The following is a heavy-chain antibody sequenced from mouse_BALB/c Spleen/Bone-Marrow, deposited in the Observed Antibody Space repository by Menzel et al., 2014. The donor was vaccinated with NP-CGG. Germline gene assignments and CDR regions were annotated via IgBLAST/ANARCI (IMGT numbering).Heavy chain of an antibody. V-gene: IGHV1S137*01. CDR3: ARSGKVRNAMDY. J-gene: IGHJ4*01. CDR1: GYTFTDYA. Sequence: QVQLQQSGAELVRPGVSVKISCKGSGYTFTDYAMHWVKQSHAKSLEWIGVISTYYGDASYNQKFKGKATMTVDKSSSTAYMELARLTSEDSAIYYCARSGKVRNAMDYWGQGTPVTVSS. D-gene: IGHD2-14*01. CDR2: ISTYYGDA.